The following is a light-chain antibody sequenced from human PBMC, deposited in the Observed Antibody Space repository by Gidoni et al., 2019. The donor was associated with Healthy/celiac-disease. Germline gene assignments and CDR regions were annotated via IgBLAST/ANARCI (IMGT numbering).Light chain of an antibody. J-gene: IGKJ4*01. Sequence: DIVMTQSPDSLAVSLGERATINCKSSQSVLYSSNNKNYLALYPQKPGQPPKLLIYWASTRESGVPDRFSGSGSGTDFTLTISSLQAEDVAVYYCQQYYSTFLTFXGXTKVEIK. CDR1: QSVLYSSNNKNY. CDR2: WAS. V-gene: IGKV4-1*01. CDR3: QQYYSTFLT.